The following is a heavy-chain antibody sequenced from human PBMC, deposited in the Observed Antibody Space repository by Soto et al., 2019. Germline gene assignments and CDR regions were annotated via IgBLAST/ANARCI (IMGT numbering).Heavy chain of an antibody. CDR3: ADRVVADTGVDV. V-gene: IGHV1-69*02. CDR1: GGTFSSYP. D-gene: IGHD2-15*01. Sequence: QVQLVQSGAEVKKPGSSVKVSCKASGGTFSSYPISWVRQAPGQGLEWMGRIIPILGIANYAQKFQGRVTRTADKSTSTAYMELSSLRSGDTAVYYCADRVVADTGVDVWGQGPTVTVSS. J-gene: IGHJ6*02. CDR2: IIPILGIA.